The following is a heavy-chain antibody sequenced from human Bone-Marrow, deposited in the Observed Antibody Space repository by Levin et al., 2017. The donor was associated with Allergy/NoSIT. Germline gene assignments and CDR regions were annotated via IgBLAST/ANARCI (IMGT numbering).Heavy chain of an antibody. V-gene: IGHV4-39*01. J-gene: IGHJ4*02. D-gene: IGHD1-26*01. CDR2: FYYSGNT. CDR1: GDSISSSSYY. CDR3: ATNSGSYLRYFDF. Sequence: PSQTLSLTCTVSGDSISSSSYYWGWVRQPPGKGLEWIGSFYYSGNTFYNPSLQSRVTISVDTSKNQFSLQLRSVTAADTAVYYCATNSGSYLRYFDFWGQGSLVTVSS.